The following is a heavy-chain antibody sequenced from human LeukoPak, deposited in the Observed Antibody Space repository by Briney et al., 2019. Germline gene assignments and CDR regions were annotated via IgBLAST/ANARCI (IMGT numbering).Heavy chain of an antibody. V-gene: IGHV4-59*12. Sequence: SETLSLTCTVSGGSISGYYWSWIRQPPGKGLEWIGYIYHSGSTYYNPSLKSRVTISVDRSKNQFSLKLSSVTAADTAVYYCARGRYYGSGSYYFSDAFDIWGQGTMVTVSS. D-gene: IGHD3-10*01. CDR2: IYHSGST. CDR3: ARGRYYGSGSYYFSDAFDI. CDR1: GGSISGYY. J-gene: IGHJ3*02.